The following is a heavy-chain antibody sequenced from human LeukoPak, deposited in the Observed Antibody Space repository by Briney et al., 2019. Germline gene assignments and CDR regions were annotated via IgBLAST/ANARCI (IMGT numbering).Heavy chain of an antibody. CDR3: ARARGDIVVVPAAIEY. CDR2: IYTSGST. Sequence: SQTLSLTCTVSGGSISSGNYYWSWIRQPAGKGLEWIGRIYTSGSTNYNPSLKSRVTISVDTSKNQFSLKLSSVTAADTAVYYCARARGDIVVVPAAIEYWGQGTLVTVSS. V-gene: IGHV4-61*02. J-gene: IGHJ4*02. D-gene: IGHD2-2*01. CDR1: GGSISSGNYY.